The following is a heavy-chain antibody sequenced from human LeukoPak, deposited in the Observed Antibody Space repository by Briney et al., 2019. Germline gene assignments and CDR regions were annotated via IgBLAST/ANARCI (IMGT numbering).Heavy chain of an antibody. V-gene: IGHV4-4*09. D-gene: IGHD2/OR15-2a*01. J-gene: IGHJ3*02. CDR3: ARQKFSSTRWLTQTAFDT. Sequence: SVTLSLNGTVCSSISGSYWSWIRPPPGEGVEWVRYIYTSGSANYNPTLEGRVTISVDKSKNQFSVELSSLTADDTAVYYCARQKFSSTRWLTQTAFDTWGQGTMVTVSS. CDR2: IYTSGSA. CDR1: SSISGSY.